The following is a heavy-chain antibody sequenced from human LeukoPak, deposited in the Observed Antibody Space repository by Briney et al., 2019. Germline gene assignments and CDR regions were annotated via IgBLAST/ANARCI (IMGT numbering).Heavy chain of an antibody. CDR2: IYSGGST. D-gene: IGHD2-2*01. V-gene: IGHV3-66*01. CDR3: ARAGGIVVVPAALGAWFDP. CDR1: GFTVSSNY. J-gene: IGHJ5*02. Sequence: GGSLRLSCAASGFTVSSNYMSWVRQAPGKGLEWVSVIYSGGSTYYADSVKGRFTISRDNSKNTLYLQMNSLRAEDTAVYYCARAGGIVVVPAALGAWFDPWGQGTLVTVSS.